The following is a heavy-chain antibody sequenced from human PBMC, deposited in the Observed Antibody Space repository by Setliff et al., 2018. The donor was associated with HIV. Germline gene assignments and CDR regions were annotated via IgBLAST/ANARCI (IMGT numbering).Heavy chain of an antibody. Sequence: SETLSLTCTVSGGSISSYYWSWSRQPPGKGLEWIGYIYYSGSTNYNPSLKSRVTISVDTSKNQFSLKLSSVTAADTAVYYCARDNLYSGYDPGYYYYGMDVWGQGTTVTVSS. CDR3: ARDNLYSGYDPGYYYYGMDV. J-gene: IGHJ6*02. V-gene: IGHV4-59*01. CDR1: GGSISSYY. D-gene: IGHD5-12*01. CDR2: IYYSGST.